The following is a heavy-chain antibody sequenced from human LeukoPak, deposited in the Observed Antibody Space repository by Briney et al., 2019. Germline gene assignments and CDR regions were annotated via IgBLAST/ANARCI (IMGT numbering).Heavy chain of an antibody. D-gene: IGHD4-17*01. J-gene: IGHJ6*03. CDR2: ISGSGGST. V-gene: IGHV3-23*01. CDR1: GFTFSSYA. CDR3: AKAHRAVTTYYYYYMDV. Sequence: PGGSLRLSCAASGFTFSSYAMSWVRQAPGKGLEWVSAISGSGGSTYYADSVKGRFTISRDNSKNTLYLQMNSLRAEDTAVYYCAKAHRAVTTYYYYYMDVWGKGTTVTISS.